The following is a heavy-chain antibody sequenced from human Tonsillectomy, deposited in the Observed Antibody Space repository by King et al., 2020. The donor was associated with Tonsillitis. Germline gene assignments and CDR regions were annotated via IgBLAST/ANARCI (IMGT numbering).Heavy chain of an antibody. J-gene: IGHJ6*02. V-gene: IGHV5-51*01. D-gene: IGHD5-12*01. CDR1: GYSFTTYW. CDR3: ARHKAAGGCYSYGMDV. Sequence: VQLVESGAEVKKPGESLKISCKGSGYSFTTYWIAWVRQVPGKGLEWIGIIYPDDSQTRYIPSFQGQVTMSVDKSTGTAFLQWTSLKASDTAMYYCARHKAAGGCYSYGMDVWGQGTTVTVSS. CDR2: IYPDDSQT.